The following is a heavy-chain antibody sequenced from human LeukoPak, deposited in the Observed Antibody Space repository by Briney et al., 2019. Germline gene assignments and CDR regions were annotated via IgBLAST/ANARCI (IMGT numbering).Heavy chain of an antibody. CDR2: IYYSGST. V-gene: IGHV4-39*01. D-gene: IGHD1-20*01. J-gene: IGHJ4*02. CDR3: ARLITGTPQFDY. Sequence: ESSETLSLTCTVSGGSISSSSYYWGWIRQPPGKGLEWIGSIYYSGSTYYNPSLKSRVTISVDTSKNQFSLKLSSVTAADTAVYYCARLITGTPQFDYWGQGTLVTVSS. CDR1: GGSISSSSYY.